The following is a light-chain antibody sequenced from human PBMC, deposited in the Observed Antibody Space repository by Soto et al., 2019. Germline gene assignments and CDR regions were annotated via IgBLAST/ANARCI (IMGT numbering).Light chain of an antibody. J-gene: IGKJ1*01. CDR3: QQYDNLSWT. CDR2: KAS. Sequence: DIQMTQSPSTLSASVGDRVTITCRASQSVSSCLAWFQQKPGKAPKLLIYKASTLQSGVSSRFSGGGSGTEFTLTISRLEPEDFAVYYCQQYDNLSWTFGQGTKVDIK. CDR1: QSVSSC. V-gene: IGKV1-5*03.